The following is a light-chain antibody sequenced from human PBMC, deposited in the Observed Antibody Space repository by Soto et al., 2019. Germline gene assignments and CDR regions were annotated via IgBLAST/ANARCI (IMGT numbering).Light chain of an antibody. Sequence: DIQMTQSPSTMSASVGDRVTLTCRASQSITTYLNWYQHKPGEAPNLLIYAASSLQGGVPSRFSGSGSGTDFTLTISSLQPEDFATYYCQQSYSTPLTVGGGTKVDIK. CDR1: QSITTY. J-gene: IGKJ4*01. V-gene: IGKV1-39*01. CDR2: AAS. CDR3: QQSYSTPLT.